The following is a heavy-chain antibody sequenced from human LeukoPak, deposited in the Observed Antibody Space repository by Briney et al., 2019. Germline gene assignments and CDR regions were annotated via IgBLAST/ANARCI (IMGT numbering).Heavy chain of an antibody. D-gene: IGHD3-22*01. Sequence: GGSLRLSCAASGFTFSSYAMSWVRQAPGRGLEWVSAISGSGGSTYYADSVTGRFTISRENSKNTLYLQVNSLRAEDTAVYYCAKVSASMVITDAFDIWGQGTMVTVSS. CDR1: GFTFSSYA. CDR3: AKVSASMVITDAFDI. V-gene: IGHV3-23*01. CDR2: ISGSGGST. J-gene: IGHJ3*02.